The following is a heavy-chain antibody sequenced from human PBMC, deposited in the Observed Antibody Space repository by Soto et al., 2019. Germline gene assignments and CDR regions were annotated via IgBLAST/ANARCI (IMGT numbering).Heavy chain of an antibody. D-gene: IGHD3-3*01. CDR3: ARGVTIFGVVSEFDY. V-gene: IGHV4-59*01. CDR1: GGSISSYY. Sequence: PSETLSLTCTVSGGSISSYYWSWIRQPPGKGLEWIGYIYYSGSTNYNPSLKSRVTISVDTSKNQFSLKLSSVTAADTAVYYCARGVTIFGVVSEFDYWGQGTLVTVSS. J-gene: IGHJ4*02. CDR2: IYYSGST.